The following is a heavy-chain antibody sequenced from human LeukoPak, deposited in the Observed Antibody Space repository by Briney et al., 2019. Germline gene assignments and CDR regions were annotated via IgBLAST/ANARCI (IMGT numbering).Heavy chain of an antibody. CDR3: ARDWGEDGYNDYYYYYGMDV. CDR1: GGSISSYY. CDR2: IYYSGST. Sequence: SETLSLTCTVSGGSISSYYWSWIRQPPGKGLEWIGYIYYSGSTNYNPSLKSRVTISVDTSKNQFSLKLSSVTAADTAVYYCARDWGEDGYNDYYYYYGMDVWGQGTTVTVSS. D-gene: IGHD5-24*01. V-gene: IGHV4-59*01. J-gene: IGHJ6*02.